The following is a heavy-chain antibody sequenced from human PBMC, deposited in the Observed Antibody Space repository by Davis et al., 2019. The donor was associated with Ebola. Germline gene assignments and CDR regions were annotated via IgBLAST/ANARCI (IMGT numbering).Heavy chain of an antibody. Sequence: PGGSLRLSCAASGFTFSSYWMSWVRQAPGKGLEWVANIKQDGSEKYYVDSVKGRFTISRDNAKNSLYLQMNSLRAEDTAVYYCTGDSSGWYYYYYGMDVWGQGTTVTVSS. CDR1: GFTFSSYW. J-gene: IGHJ6*02. V-gene: IGHV3-7*04. CDR2: IKQDGSEK. D-gene: IGHD6-19*01. CDR3: TGDSSGWYYYYYGMDV.